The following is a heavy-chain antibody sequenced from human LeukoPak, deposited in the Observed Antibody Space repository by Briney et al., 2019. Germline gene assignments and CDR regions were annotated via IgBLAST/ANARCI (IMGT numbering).Heavy chain of an antibody. Sequence: SVKVSCKASGGTFSSYAISWVRQAPGQGLEWMGGIIPIFGTANYAQMFQGRVTMTRDTSTSTVYMELSSLRSEDTAVYYCARWGRGSAAAHYWGQGTLVTVSS. V-gene: IGHV1-69*05. CDR1: GGTFSSYA. CDR3: ARWGRGSAAAHY. CDR2: IIPIFGTA. J-gene: IGHJ4*02. D-gene: IGHD6-13*01.